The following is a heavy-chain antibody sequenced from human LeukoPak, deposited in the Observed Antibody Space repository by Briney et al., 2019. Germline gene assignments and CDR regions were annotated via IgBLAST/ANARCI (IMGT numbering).Heavy chain of an antibody. CDR3: ARDVLTEYYYYGLDV. CDR1: GFTFSSYE. CDR2: ISSSGSTI. Sequence: GGSLRLSCAASGFTFSSYEMNWVRQAPGKGLEWVSYISSSGSTIYYADSVKGRFTISRDNAKNSLYLQMNSLRAKDTAVYFCARDVLTEYYYYGLDVWGQGTTVAVSS. J-gene: IGHJ6*02. D-gene: IGHD3-9*01. V-gene: IGHV3-48*03.